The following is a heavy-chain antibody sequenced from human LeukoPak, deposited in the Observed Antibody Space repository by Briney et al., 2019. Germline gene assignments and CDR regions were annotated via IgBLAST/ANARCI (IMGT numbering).Heavy chain of an antibody. V-gene: IGHV3-30-3*01. Sequence: GGSLRLSCAASGFTFSSYAMHRVRQAPGKGLEWVAVISYDGSNKYYADSVKGRFTISRDNSKNTLYLQMNSLRAEDTAVYYCARGGHYYDSSGSNAFDIWGQGTMVTVSS. D-gene: IGHD3-22*01. CDR2: ISYDGSNK. J-gene: IGHJ3*02. CDR3: ARGGHYYDSSGSNAFDI. CDR1: GFTFSSYA.